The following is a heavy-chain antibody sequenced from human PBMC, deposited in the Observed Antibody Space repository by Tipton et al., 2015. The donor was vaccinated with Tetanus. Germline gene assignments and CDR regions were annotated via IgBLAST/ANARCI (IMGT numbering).Heavy chain of an antibody. V-gene: IGHV1-18*01. CDR3: ARGRGLGPHEYFEH. CDR1: GYTFTHYG. J-gene: IGHJ5*02. Sequence: QVQLVQSGAEVKKPGASVKVSCKASGYTFTHYGVNWVRQAPGQGLEWMGWISPFNENVNYAEKFQGRRTMTTDRSTATVYMDLRSLRSADTAVYYCARGRGLGPHEYFEHWGQGTLVTVSS. CDR2: ISPFNENV. D-gene: IGHD3/OR15-3a*01.